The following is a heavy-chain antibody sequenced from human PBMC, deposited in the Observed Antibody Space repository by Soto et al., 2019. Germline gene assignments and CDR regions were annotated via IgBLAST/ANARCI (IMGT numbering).Heavy chain of an antibody. V-gene: IGHV3-21*01. Sequence: EVQLVESGGGLVKPGGSLRLSCAASGFTFSSYSMNWVRQAPGKGLEWVSSISSSSSYIYYADSVKGRFTISRDNAKNSLYLQMNSLRAEDTAVYYCARVSRITIFGVVSGYYYYGMDVWGQRTTVTVSS. CDR3: ARVSRITIFGVVSGYYYYGMDV. CDR2: ISSSSSYI. J-gene: IGHJ6*02. CDR1: GFTFSSYS. D-gene: IGHD3-3*01.